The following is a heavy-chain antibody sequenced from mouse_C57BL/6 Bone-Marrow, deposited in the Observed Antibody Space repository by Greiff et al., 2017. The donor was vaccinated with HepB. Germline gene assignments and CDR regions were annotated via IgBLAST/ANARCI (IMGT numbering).Heavy chain of an antibody. CDR1: GFSLTSYG. CDR2: IWGVGST. CDR3: ARDYYGSSLWYFDV. D-gene: IGHD1-1*01. J-gene: IGHJ1*03. Sequence: VKLVESGPGLVAPSQSLSITCTVSGFSLTSYGVDWVRQSPGKGLEWLGVIWGVGSTNYNSALKSRLSISKDNSKSQGFLKMNSLQTDDTAMYYCARDYYGSSLWYFDVWGTGTTVTVSS. V-gene: IGHV2-6*01.